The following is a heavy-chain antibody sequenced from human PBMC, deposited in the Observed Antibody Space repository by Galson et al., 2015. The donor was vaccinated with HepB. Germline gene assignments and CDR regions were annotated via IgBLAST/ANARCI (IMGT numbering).Heavy chain of an antibody. Sequence: CAISGDSVSRTTAAWNWIRQSPSRGLEWLGRTYYRSRWYNDYAVPVKSRMTINPDTSKNQFSLQLSSVTPEDTAVYYCARGASAGTATPDWFDTWGQGTLVTVSS. CDR3: ARGASAGTATPDWFDT. V-gene: IGHV6-1*01. CDR1: GDSVSRTTAA. J-gene: IGHJ5*02. D-gene: IGHD6-13*01. CDR2: TYYRSRWYN.